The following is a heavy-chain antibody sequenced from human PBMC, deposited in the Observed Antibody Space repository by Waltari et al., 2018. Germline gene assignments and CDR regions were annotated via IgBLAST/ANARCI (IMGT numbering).Heavy chain of an antibody. V-gene: IGHV1-46*01. CDR1: AGTFSDYF. D-gene: IGHD6-13*01. J-gene: IGHJ3*02. CDR2: IDPSGGRT. CDR3: ARSIAVVGRVGFEI. Sequence: QVQLVQSGAEVKKPGASVKVSCTASAGTFSDYFLHWVRQAPGQGLEWVGVIDPSGGRTSYAQKFQGRVTMTGDTSTRNVYMDLSSLTSEDTAVYYCARSIAVVGRVGFEIWGPGTMVTVSS.